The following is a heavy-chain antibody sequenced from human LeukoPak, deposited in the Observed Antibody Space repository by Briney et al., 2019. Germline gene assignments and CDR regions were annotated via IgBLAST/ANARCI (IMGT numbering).Heavy chain of an antibody. V-gene: IGHV3-23*01. CDR1: GFTFGDYA. J-gene: IGHJ4*02. CDR3: AKVLAYYFDY. Sequence: GGSLRLSCTASGFTFGDYAMSWVRQAPGKGLEWVSAIGSGTYYADSVKGRFTISRDNSKNTLYLQMNSLRAEDTAVYYCAKVLAYYFDYWGQGTLVTVSS. CDR2: IGSGT.